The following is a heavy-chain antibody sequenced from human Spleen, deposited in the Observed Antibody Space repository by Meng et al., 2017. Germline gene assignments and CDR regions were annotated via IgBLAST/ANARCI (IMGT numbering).Heavy chain of an antibody. J-gene: IGHJ5*02. CDR2: IGHSGIT. CDR3: VRSSGWVRTGFDP. CDR1: GGSISTSGYY. D-gene: IGHD6-19*01. V-gene: IGHV4-39*01. Sequence: QPQPQESGPGLGKPSEALALTCRVSGGSISTSGYYGGWIRQPPGKGLEWIGSIGHSGITYYTPSLKSRVTVSIDTSKSQFSLKLTSVTAADTAVYYCVRSSGWVRTGFDPWGQGTLVTVSS.